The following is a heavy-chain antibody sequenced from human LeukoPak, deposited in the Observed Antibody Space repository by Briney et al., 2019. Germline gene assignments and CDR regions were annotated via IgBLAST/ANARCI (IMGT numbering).Heavy chain of an antibody. V-gene: IGHV4-34*01. J-gene: IGHJ6*03. D-gene: IGHD3-22*01. Sequence: SETLSLTCAVYGGSFSGYYWSWIRQPPGKGLEWIGEINHSGSTNYNPSLKSRVTISVDTSKNQFSLKLSSVTAADTAVYCCARGRYYDSSGYYFYYYYYMDVWGKGTTVTVSS. CDR2: INHSGST. CDR3: ARGRYYDSSGYYFYYYYYMDV. CDR1: GGSFSGYY.